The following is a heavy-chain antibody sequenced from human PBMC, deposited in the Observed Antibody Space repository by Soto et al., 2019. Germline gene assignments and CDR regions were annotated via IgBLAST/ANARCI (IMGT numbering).Heavy chain of an antibody. CDR2: ISYDGSNK. D-gene: IGHD6-13*01. CDR1: GFTFSSYA. V-gene: IGHV3-30-3*01. J-gene: IGHJ4*02. Sequence: PGGSLRLSCAASGFTFSSYAMHWVRQAPDKGLEWVAVISYDGSNKYYADSVKGRFTISRDNSKNTLYLQMNSLRAEDTAVYYCARDRKSSSWKGFLDYWGQGTLVTVSS. CDR3: ARDRKSSSWKGFLDY.